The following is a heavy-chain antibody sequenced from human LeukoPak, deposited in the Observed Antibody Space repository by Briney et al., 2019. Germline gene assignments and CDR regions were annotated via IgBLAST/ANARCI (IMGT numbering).Heavy chain of an antibody. CDR3: ALRPPYSSGVGMDV. CDR2: INHSGST. D-gene: IGHD2-15*01. J-gene: IGHJ6*02. CDR1: GGSFSGYY. Sequence: SETLSLTCAVYGGSFSGYYWSWIRQPPGKGLEWIGEINHSGSTNYNPSLKSRVTISVDTSKNQFSLKLSSVTAADTAVYYCALRPPYSSGVGMDVWGQGTTVTVSS. V-gene: IGHV4-34*01.